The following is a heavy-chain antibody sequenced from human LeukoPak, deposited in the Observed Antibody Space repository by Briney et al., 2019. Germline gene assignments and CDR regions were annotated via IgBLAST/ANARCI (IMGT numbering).Heavy chain of an antibody. CDR3: ARDLVWVTKQWLVLNLGY. CDR1: GYTFTSYY. J-gene: IGHJ4*02. CDR2: INPSGGST. Sequence: ASVKVSCKASGYTFTSYYMHWVRQAPGQRLEWMGIINPSGGSTSYAQKFQGRVTMTRDMSTSTVYMELSSLRSEDTAVYYCARDLVWVTKQWLVLNLGYWGQGTLVTVSS. D-gene: IGHD6-19*01. V-gene: IGHV1-46*01.